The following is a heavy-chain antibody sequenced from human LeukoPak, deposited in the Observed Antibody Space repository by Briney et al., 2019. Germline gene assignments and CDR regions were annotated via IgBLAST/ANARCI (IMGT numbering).Heavy chain of an antibody. V-gene: IGHV1-2*02. CDR1: GYTFTGYY. J-gene: IGHJ4*02. D-gene: IGHD6-6*01. CDR2: INPNSGGT. Sequence: ASVKVSCKASGYTFTGYYMHWVRQAPGQGLEWMGWINPNSGGTNYAQKFQGSVTMTRDTSISTAYMELSRLRSDDTAVYYCARVRGYSSSSGFDYWGQGTLVTVSS. CDR3: ARVRGYSSSSGFDY.